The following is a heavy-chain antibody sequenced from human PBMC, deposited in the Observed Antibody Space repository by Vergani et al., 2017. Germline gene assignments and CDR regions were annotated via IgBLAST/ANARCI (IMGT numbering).Heavy chain of an antibody. CDR3: ARGNCGVNCPKYNGLAP. CDR1: GGSMSDFY. Sequence: QVHLQESGPGVVKPSDTLSLTCTVSGGSMSDFYWTWIRQPAGRGLEWIGRIYPNGNGNYNESLRSRLTMSIDTSRSQFSLRLSSVTAADTAVYYCARGNCGVNCPKYNGLAPWGRGILVTVSS. J-gene: IGHJ5*02. D-gene: IGHD2-21*01. V-gene: IGHV4-4*07. CDR2: IYPNGNG.